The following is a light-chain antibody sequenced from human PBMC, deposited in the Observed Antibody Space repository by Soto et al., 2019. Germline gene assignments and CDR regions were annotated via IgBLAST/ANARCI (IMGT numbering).Light chain of an antibody. CDR1: QDVNNF. CDR2: AAS. Sequence: DIQMTQSPSSLSASVGDTVTITCRASQDVNNFLAWFQQKPGKAPQSLIYAASSLQSGVPSRFSGSKSGTDFTLTISSLQPEDFGTYYCQQYNTFPLTFGGGTKVEI. V-gene: IGKV1-16*01. CDR3: QQYNTFPLT. J-gene: IGKJ4*01.